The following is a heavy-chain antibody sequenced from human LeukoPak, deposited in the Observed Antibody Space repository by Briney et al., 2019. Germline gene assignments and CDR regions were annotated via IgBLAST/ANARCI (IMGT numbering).Heavy chain of an antibody. D-gene: IGHD3-22*01. CDR3: TTDLYDSTGQKPDY. Sequence: GGSLRLSCAGSGFTFNNAWMIWVRQAPGKGLEWVGRIKRTTDGGTTNYAAPVKGRFTISRDDSKNTLYLQMDSLKTEDTAVYYCTTDLYDSTGQKPDYWGQGILVTVSS. V-gene: IGHV3-15*01. CDR2: IKRTTDGGTT. CDR1: GFTFNNAW. J-gene: IGHJ4*02.